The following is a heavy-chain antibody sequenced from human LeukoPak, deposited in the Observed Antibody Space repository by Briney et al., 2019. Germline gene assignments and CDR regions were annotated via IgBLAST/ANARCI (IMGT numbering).Heavy chain of an antibody. CDR1: GYTFTGYY. CDR3: ARENNSGWYRKAAFDY. D-gene: IGHD6-19*01. J-gene: IGHJ4*02. CDR2: INPNGGGT. V-gene: IGHV1-2*02. Sequence: ASVKVSCKASGYTFTGYYMHWVRQAPGQGLEWMGWINPNGGGTNYAQKFQGRVTLTRDTSIHTAYMDVSRLESDDTAVYYCARENNSGWYRKAAFDYWGQGTLVTVTS.